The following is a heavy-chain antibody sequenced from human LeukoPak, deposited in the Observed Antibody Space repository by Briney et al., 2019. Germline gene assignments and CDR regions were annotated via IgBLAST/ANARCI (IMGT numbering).Heavy chain of an antibody. CDR2: IKYDGSEK. D-gene: IGHD1-1*01. J-gene: IGHJ4*02. Sequence: GGSLRLSCAVSGFTFTTYWMSWARQAPGKGLEWVANIKYDGSEKYYVDSVEGRFTISRDNAKNSLFLQMNSLRAEDTAIYYCARNKRGDYWGQGTLVSVSS. CDR1: GFTFTTYW. V-gene: IGHV3-7*01. CDR3: ARNKRGDY.